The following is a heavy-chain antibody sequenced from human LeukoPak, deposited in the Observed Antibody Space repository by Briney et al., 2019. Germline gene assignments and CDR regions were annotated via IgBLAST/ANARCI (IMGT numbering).Heavy chain of an antibody. V-gene: IGHV3-48*03. Sequence: PGGSLRLSCAASGFTFSSYAMSWVRQAPGKGLEWVSYISTSGSTIYYADSVKGRFTISRDNAKNSLYLQMNSLRAENTAVYYCARDGPAYYDSSGYSDYWGRGILVTVSS. CDR1: GFTFSSYA. J-gene: IGHJ4*02. D-gene: IGHD3-22*01. CDR3: ARDGPAYYDSSGYSDY. CDR2: ISTSGSTI.